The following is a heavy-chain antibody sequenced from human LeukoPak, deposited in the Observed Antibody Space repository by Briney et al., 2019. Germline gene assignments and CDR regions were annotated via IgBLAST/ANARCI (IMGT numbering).Heavy chain of an antibody. CDR1: GFTLSSYA. D-gene: IGHD3-22*01. Sequence: GGSLRLSCAASGFTLSSYAMHWVRQAPGKGLEWVAVISYDGSNKYYADSVKGRFTISRDNSKNTLYLQMNSLRAEDTAVYYCARDVYYYDSSGIDYWGQGTLVTVSS. V-gene: IGHV3-30-3*01. CDR2: ISYDGSNK. J-gene: IGHJ4*02. CDR3: ARDVYYYDSSGIDY.